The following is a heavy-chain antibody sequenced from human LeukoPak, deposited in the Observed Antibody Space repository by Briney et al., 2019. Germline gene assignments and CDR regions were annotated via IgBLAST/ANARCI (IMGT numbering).Heavy chain of an antibody. CDR3: AKGESLVVPAAPFDY. D-gene: IGHD2-2*01. V-gene: IGHV3-43D*03. CDR2: ISWDGGST. CDR1: GFTFSSYA. Sequence: TGGSLRLSCAASGFTFSSYAMSWVRQAPGKGLEWVSLISWDGGSTYYADSVKGRFTISRDNSKNSLYLQMNSLRAEDTALYYCAKGESLVVPAAPFDYWGQGTLVTVSS. J-gene: IGHJ4*02.